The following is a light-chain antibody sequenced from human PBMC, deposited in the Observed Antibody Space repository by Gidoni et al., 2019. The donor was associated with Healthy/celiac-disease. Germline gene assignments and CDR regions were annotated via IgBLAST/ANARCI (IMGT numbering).Light chain of an antibody. V-gene: IGLV3-21*04. CDR3: QVWDSSSAHYV. J-gene: IGLJ1*01. Sequence: SYVLTQPPSVSVAPGKTARITCGGNNIGSKSVHWYQQKPGQAPVLVIYYDSDRPSGIPERFSGSNSGNTATLTISRVEAGDEADYYCQVWDSSSAHYVFGTGTKVTV. CDR2: YDS. CDR1: NIGSKS.